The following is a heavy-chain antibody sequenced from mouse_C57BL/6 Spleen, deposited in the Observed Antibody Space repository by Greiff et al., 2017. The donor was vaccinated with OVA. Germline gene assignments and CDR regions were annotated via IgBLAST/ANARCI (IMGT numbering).Heavy chain of an antibody. CDR1: GYTFTSYG. V-gene: IGHV1-81*01. Sequence: VQRVESGAELARPGASVKLSCKASGYTFTSYGISWVKQRTGQGLEWIGEIYPRSGNTYYNEKFKGKATLTADKSSSTAYMELRSLTSEDSAVYFCARGTTVVGGDYWGQGTTLTVSS. CDR2: IYPRSGNT. D-gene: IGHD1-1*01. J-gene: IGHJ2*01. CDR3: ARGTTVVGGDY.